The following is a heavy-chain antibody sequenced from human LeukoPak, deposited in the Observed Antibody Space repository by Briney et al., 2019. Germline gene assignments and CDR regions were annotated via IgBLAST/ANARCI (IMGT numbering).Heavy chain of an antibody. V-gene: IGHV4-34*01. D-gene: IGHD5-18*01. J-gene: IGHJ4*02. CDR2: INHSGST. CDR1: GGSFSGYY. Sequence: SETLSLTCAVYGGSFSGYYWSWIRQPPGKGLEWIGEINHSGSTNYNPSLKSRVTISVDTSKNQFSLKLSSVTAADTAVYYCARGRGYSYGLDYWGQGTLVTASS. CDR3: ARGRGYSYGLDY.